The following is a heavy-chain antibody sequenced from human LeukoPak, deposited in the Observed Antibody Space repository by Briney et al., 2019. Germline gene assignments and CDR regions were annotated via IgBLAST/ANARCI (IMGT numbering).Heavy chain of an antibody. J-gene: IGHJ4*02. Sequence: SETLSLTCAVYGGSFSGYYWSWIRQPPGKGLEWIGEINHSGSTNYSPSLKSRLTISVDTSKNQFSLKLSSVTAADTAVYYCARGPYYYGSGSFDYWGQGTLVTVSS. V-gene: IGHV4-34*01. CDR3: ARGPYYYGSGSFDY. CDR1: GGSFSGYY. CDR2: INHSGST. D-gene: IGHD3-10*01.